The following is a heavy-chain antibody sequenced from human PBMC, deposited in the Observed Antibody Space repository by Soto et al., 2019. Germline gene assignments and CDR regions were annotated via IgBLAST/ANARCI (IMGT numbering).Heavy chain of an antibody. Sequence: SETLSLTCTVSGGSISSYYWSWIRQPPGKGLEWIGYIYYSGSTNYNPSLKSRVTISVDTSKNQFSLKLSSVTAADTAVYCCAREGWGLVDYWGQGTLVTVSS. D-gene: IGHD7-27*01. J-gene: IGHJ4*02. CDR1: GGSISSYY. V-gene: IGHV4-59*01. CDR2: IYYSGST. CDR3: AREGWGLVDY.